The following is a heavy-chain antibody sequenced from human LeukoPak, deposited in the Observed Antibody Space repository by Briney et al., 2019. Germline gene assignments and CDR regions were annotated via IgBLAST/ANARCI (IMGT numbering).Heavy chain of an antibody. V-gene: IGHV5-51*01. D-gene: IGHD2-15*01. CDR1: GYSFTSYW. J-gene: IGHJ3*02. CDR2: IYPSDSDT. CDR3: ARPDCSGGSCYPNAFDI. Sequence: GESLKISCKGSGYSFTSYWIGWVRQMPGKGLEWMGIIYPSDSDTRYSPSFQGQVTISADKSISTAYLQWSSLKASDTAMYYCARPDCSGGSCYPNAFDIWGQGTMVTVSS.